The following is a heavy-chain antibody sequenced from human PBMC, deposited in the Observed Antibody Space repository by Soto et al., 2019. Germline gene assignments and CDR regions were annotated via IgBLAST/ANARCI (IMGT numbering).Heavy chain of an antibody. V-gene: IGHV6-1*01. CDR2: TYYRSKWYN. J-gene: IGHJ6*02. Sequence: SQTLSLTCAISGDSVSSNSAAWNCISQSPSRGLEWLGRTYYRSKWYNDYAVSVKSRITINPDTSKNQFSLQLNSVTPEDTAVYYCAMTRGEVAGVMDVWGQGTTVTVSS. CDR3: AMTRGEVAGVMDV. CDR1: GDSVSSNSAA. D-gene: IGHD6-19*01.